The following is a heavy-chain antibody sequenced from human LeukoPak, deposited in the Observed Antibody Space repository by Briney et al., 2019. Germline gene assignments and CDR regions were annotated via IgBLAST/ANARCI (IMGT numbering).Heavy chain of an antibody. V-gene: IGHV3-30*04. CDR1: GFTFSNSI. Sequence: PGGSLRLSCAASGFTFSNSIIHWVRQAPGKGLEWVAVTTTDGNLKIYTDSVKGRFTISRDNSKNTLYLQMNSLRVDDTAVYYCATDPTLGAPDYFDYWGQGTLATVSS. CDR3: ATDPTLGAPDYFDY. CDR2: TTTDGNLK. J-gene: IGHJ4*02. D-gene: IGHD1-26*01.